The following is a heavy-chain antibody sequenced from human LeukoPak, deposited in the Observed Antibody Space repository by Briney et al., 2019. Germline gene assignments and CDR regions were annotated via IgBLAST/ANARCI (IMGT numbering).Heavy chain of an antibody. J-gene: IGHJ6*02. CDR1: GGTFSIYT. Sequence: SVKVSCTTSGGTFSIYTITWVRQAPGQGLEWMGGIITIFGPTNYAQKFQGRVTITADESTSTAYMELSSLRSEDTAVYYCARLGPHYYYYGMDVWGQGTTVTVSS. D-gene: IGHD1-26*01. CDR3: ARLGPHYYYYGMDV. CDR2: IITIFGPT. V-gene: IGHV1-69*01.